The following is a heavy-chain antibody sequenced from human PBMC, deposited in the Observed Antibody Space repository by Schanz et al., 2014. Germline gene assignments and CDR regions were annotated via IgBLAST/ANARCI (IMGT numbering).Heavy chain of an antibody. Sequence: QVQLVQSGAEAKKPGASVKVSCKASGYTFTSYDITWVRQAPGQGLEWMGWISAYNGNTNYAQKLQGRVTMTTDTSTSTAYMELRSLRSDDTAVYYCARGGLYCSSTSCQFDYWGQGTLVTVSS. CDR1: GYTFTSYD. CDR3: ARGGLYCSSTSCQFDY. CDR2: ISAYNGNT. V-gene: IGHV1-18*04. D-gene: IGHD2-2*01. J-gene: IGHJ4*02.